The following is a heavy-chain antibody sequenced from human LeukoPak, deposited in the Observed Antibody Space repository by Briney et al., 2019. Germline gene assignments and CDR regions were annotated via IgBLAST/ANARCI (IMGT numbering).Heavy chain of an antibody. CDR2: MKKDGSET. D-gene: IGHD3-10*01. J-gene: IGHJ4*02. CDR1: GFTFSSYS. V-gene: IGHV3-7*01. Sequence: GGSLRLSCVVSGFTFSSYSMIWVRQAPGKGLQWVANMKKDGSETNYVDSVKGRFTISRDSAKNSLYLQMNSLRAEDTAVYYCGRHRSGSGTYFIDYWGQGTLVSVSS. CDR3: GRHRSGSGTYFIDY.